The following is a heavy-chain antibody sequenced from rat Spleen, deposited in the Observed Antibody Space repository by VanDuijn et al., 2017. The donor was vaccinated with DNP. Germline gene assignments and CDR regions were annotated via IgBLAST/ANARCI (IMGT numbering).Heavy chain of an antibody. CDR2: ILYDDRGT. CDR1: GFTFSDYD. Sequence: EVQLVESGGGLVQPGRSLKLSCAASGFTFSDYDMAWVRQAPKKGLEWVASILYDDRGTYYRDSVKGRFTISRDNSKNTLYLQMDSLRSEDAATYFCATHTPLPGYNYFDYWGQGVMVTVSS. D-gene: IGHD1-4*01. J-gene: IGHJ2*01. V-gene: IGHV5S10*01. CDR3: ATHTPLPGYNYFDY.